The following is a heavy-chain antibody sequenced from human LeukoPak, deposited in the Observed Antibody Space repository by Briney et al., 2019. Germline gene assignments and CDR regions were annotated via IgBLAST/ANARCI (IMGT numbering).Heavy chain of an antibody. J-gene: IGHJ5*02. CDR1: GGSISSGGYY. CDR3: ARRSEYHWFDP. D-gene: IGHD2-2*01. V-gene: IGHV4-31*03. CDR2: IYYSGST. Sequence: SETLSLTCTVSGGSISSGGYYWSSIRQHPGNGLEWIWYIYYSGSTYYNPSLKSRVTISVDTSRNQFSLRLSSVTAADTAVYYCARRSEYHWFDPWGQGTLVTVSS.